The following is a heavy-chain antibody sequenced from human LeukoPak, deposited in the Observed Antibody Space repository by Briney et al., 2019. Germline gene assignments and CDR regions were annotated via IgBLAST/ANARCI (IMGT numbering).Heavy chain of an antibody. CDR3: ARDEHFVDCSGGSCYGMDV. Sequence: ASETLSLTCTVSRDSVSIDKFFWGWIRQPPGEGLEWIGSVYYSGSTYYNPSLNSRVTISVDTSKNQFSLKLTSVTAADTAVYYCARDEHFVDCSGGSCYGMDVWGQGTTVTVSS. D-gene: IGHD2-15*01. J-gene: IGHJ6*02. V-gene: IGHV4-39*07. CDR1: RDSVSIDKFF. CDR2: VYYSGST.